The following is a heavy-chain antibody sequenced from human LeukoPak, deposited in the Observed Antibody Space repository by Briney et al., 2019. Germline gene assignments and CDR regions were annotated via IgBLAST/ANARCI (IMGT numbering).Heavy chain of an antibody. D-gene: IGHD3-22*01. Sequence: SETLSLTCTVSGGSISSYYWSWIRQPPGKGLEWIGYIYYSGSTNYNPFLKSRVTISVDTSKNQFSLKLSSVTAADTAVYYCARDLIDYYYGMDVWGQGTTVTVSS. V-gene: IGHV4-59*01. J-gene: IGHJ6*02. CDR3: ARDLIDYYYGMDV. CDR2: IYYSGST. CDR1: GGSISSYY.